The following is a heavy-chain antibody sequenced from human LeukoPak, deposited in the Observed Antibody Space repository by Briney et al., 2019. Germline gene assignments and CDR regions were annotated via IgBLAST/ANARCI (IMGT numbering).Heavy chain of an antibody. J-gene: IGHJ4*02. CDR1: GFTFSDYY. CDR2: ISSSGSTI. D-gene: IGHD1-26*01. CDR3: AKGASGSYHSPYDY. Sequence: GGSLRLSCAASGFTFSDYYMSWIRQAPGRGLEWVSYISSSGSTIYYADSVKGRFTISRDNSKNTLYLQVNSLRAEDTAVYYCAKGASGSYHSPYDYWGQGTLVTVSS. V-gene: IGHV3-11*01.